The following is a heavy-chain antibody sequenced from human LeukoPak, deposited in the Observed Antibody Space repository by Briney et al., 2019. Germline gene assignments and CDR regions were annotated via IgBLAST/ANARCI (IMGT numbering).Heavy chain of an antibody. Sequence: PGGSLRLSCAASGFTFSSYEMNWVRQAPGKGLEWVSYISSSGSTIYYADSVKGRFTISRDNAKNSLYLQMNSLRAEDTAVYYCAKAPPNSSGYSYYFDYWGQGTLVTVSS. J-gene: IGHJ4*02. D-gene: IGHD3-22*01. CDR1: GFTFSSYE. CDR2: ISSSGSTI. V-gene: IGHV3-48*03. CDR3: AKAPPNSSGYSYYFDY.